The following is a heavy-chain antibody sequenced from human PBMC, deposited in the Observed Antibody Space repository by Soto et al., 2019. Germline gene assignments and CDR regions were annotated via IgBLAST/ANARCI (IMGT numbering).Heavy chain of an antibody. Sequence: SSVKVSCKASGGTFISYAISWVRQAPGQGLEWMGGIIPIFGTANYAQKFQGRVTITADESTSTAYMELSSLRSEDTAVYYCARVDTAMVPGYYYGMDVWGQGTTVTVS. D-gene: IGHD5-18*01. CDR3: ARVDTAMVPGYYYGMDV. V-gene: IGHV1-69*13. CDR1: GGTFISYA. J-gene: IGHJ6*02. CDR2: IIPIFGTA.